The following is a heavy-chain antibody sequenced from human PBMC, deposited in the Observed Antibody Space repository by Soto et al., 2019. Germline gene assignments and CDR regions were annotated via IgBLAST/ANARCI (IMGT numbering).Heavy chain of an antibody. CDR3: ARRGYSYGLDV. V-gene: IGHV5-51*01. D-gene: IGHD5-18*01. Sequence: GESLKISCKGSGYNFATYCIAWVLQLPGKGPEWMGIIYPGDSDTSYSPSSQGQVTISVDKSISTAYLQWNSLKASDTAVYYCARRGYSYGLDVWGQGTKVTVSS. CDR1: GYNFATYC. CDR2: IYPGDSDT. J-gene: IGHJ6*02.